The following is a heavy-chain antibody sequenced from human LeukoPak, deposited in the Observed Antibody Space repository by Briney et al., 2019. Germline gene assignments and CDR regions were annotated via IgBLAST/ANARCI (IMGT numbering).Heavy chain of an antibody. CDR2: IKQDGSEK. D-gene: IGHD3-3*01. V-gene: IGHV3-7*01. CDR3: GRDRLIGGLDP. J-gene: IGHJ5*02. CDR1: GFTFSSYS. Sequence: GGSLRLSCAASGFTFSSYSMNWVRQAPGKGLEWVANIKQDGSEKYYVDSVKGRFTISRDNAKNSLYLQMNSLRAADTAVYYCGRDRLIGGLDPWGQGTMVTVSS.